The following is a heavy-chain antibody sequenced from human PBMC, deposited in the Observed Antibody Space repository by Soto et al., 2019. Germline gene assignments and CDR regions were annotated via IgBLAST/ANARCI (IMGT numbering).Heavy chain of an antibody. V-gene: IGHV4-31*03. D-gene: IGHD4-4*01. CDR2: IYYSGST. CDR3: ARAPLLVSMTTVTTRLSDP. Sequence: SETLSLTCTVSGGSISSGGYYWSWIRQHPGKGLEWIGYIYYSGSTYYNPSLKSRVTISVDTSKNQFSLKLSSVTAADTAVYKCARAPLLVSMTTVTTRLSDPWGQGTLLNVSS. J-gene: IGHJ5*02. CDR1: GGSISSGGYY.